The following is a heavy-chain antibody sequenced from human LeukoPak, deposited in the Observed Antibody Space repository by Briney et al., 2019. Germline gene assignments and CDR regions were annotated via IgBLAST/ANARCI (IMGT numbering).Heavy chain of an antibody. CDR3: ARESVSTGDAFDI. CDR2: ISYDGSNQ. D-gene: IGHD5/OR15-5a*01. J-gene: IGHJ3*02. V-gene: IGHV3-33*05. CDR1: GFTFSSYG. Sequence: PGGSLRLSCAASGFTFSSYGMHWVRQAPGKGLEWVAIISYDGSNQYYVDSVKGRFTISRDNSKNTLYLQMNSLRAEDTAVYYCARESVSTGDAFDIWGQGTMVTVSS.